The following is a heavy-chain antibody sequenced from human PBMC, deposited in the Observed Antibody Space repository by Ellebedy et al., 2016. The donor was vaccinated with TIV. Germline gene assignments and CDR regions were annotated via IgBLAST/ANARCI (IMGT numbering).Heavy chain of an antibody. CDR2: MNPNSGNT. D-gene: IGHD3-22*01. CDR1: GYSFATYG. V-gene: IGHV1-8*02. J-gene: IGHJ4*02. Sequence: AASVKVSCKASGYSFATYGVTWVRQASGQGLEWMGWMNPNSGNTGYAQKFRGRVTMTRNTSISTAYMELNSLRSEDTAVYYCARASYDSSGTVNDYWGQGTLVTVSS. CDR3: ARASYDSSGTVNDY.